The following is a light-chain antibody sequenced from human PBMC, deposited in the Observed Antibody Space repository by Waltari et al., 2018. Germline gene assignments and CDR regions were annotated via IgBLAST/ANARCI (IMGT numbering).Light chain of an antibody. V-gene: IGKV4-1*01. CDR3: QQYYSTPFT. CDR1: QRVLYSSNNKNY. Sequence: DIVMTQSPDSLAVSLGERATINCKSSQRVLYSSNNKNYFAWYQQKPGQPPRLLIYWVSTRESGVPDRFSGSGSGTDFTLTISSLQAEDVAVYYCQQYYSTPFTFGGGTKVEIK. CDR2: WVS. J-gene: IGKJ4*01.